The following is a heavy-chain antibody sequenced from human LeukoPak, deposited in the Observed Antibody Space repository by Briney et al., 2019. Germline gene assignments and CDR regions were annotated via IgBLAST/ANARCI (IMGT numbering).Heavy chain of an antibody. D-gene: IGHD6-19*01. CDR3: ARLIAVAGTYRGHFDY. J-gene: IGHJ4*02. CDR1: GGSISSSSYY. V-gene: IGHV4-39*07. Sequence: SETLSLTCTVSGGSISSSSYYWGWIRQPPGKGLEWIGSIYYSGSTYYNPSLMSRLTISVDTSKNQFSLKLSSVTAADTAVYYCARLIAVAGTYRGHFDYWGQGALVTVSS. CDR2: IYYSGST.